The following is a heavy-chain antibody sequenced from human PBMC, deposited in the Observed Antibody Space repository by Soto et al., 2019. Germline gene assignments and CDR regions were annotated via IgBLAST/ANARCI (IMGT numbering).Heavy chain of an antibody. CDR3: ARVPIEVVTAINYGMDV. J-gene: IGHJ6*04. D-gene: IGHD2-21*02. CDR2: VNAGNGNT. V-gene: IGHV1-3*01. CDR1: GYTFTSYA. Sequence: ASVKVSCKASGYTFTSYAMHWVRQAPGQRLEWMGWVNAGNGNTKYSQKFQGRVTITRDTSASTAYMELSSLRSEDTAVYYCARVPIEVVTAINYGMDVWGKGTVVTVS.